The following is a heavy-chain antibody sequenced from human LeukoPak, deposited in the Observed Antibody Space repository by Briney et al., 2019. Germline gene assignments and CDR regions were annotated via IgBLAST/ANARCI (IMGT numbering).Heavy chain of an antibody. Sequence: SETLSLTCTVSGGSVTNDNYFWSWTRQPPGKGLEWIGEINHSGSTNYNPSLKSRVTISVDTSKNQFSLKLSSVTAADTAVYYCARGLRARLNTRGDTRIFDYWGQGTLVTVSS. V-gene: IGHV4-34*01. CDR3: ARGLRARLNTRGDTRIFDY. J-gene: IGHJ4*02. D-gene: IGHD3-16*01. CDR1: GGSVTNDNYF. CDR2: INHSGST.